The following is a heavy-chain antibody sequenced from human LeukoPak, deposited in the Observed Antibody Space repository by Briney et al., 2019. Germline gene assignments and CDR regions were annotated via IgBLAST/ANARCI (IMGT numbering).Heavy chain of an antibody. D-gene: IGHD2-15*01. CDR3: AVRSLLLDVIDY. CDR2: IIPIFGTA. CDR1: GGTFSSYA. Sequence: SVKVSCKVSGGTFSSYAISWVRQAPGQGLEWMGGIIPIFGTANYAQKFQGRVTITADKSTSTAYMELSSLRSEDTAVYYCAVRSLLLDVIDYWGQGTLVTVSS. V-gene: IGHV1-69*06. J-gene: IGHJ4*02.